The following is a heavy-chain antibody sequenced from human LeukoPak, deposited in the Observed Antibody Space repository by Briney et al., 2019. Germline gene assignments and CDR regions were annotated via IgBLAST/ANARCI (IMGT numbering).Heavy chain of an antibody. D-gene: IGHD1-26*01. CDR1: GGTFSSYT. V-gene: IGHV1-69*04. J-gene: IGHJ4*02. Sequence: SVKVSCKASGGTFSSYTISWVRQAPGQGLEWMGRIIPILGIANYAQKFQGRVTITADKSTSTAYMELSSLRSEDTAVYYCARDKVGAPGPFDYWGQGTLVTVSS. CDR2: IIPILGIA. CDR3: ARDKVGAPGPFDY.